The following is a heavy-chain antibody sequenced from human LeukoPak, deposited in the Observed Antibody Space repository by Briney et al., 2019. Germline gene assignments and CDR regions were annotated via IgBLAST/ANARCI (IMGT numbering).Heavy chain of an antibody. V-gene: IGHV4-59*08. D-gene: IGHD3-3*01. Sequence: SETLSLTCTVSGGSISSYYWGWIRQPPGKGLEWFGHISHSGSTNYNPSLKSRVTISVDTSKNQFSLKLSSVTAADTAVYYCARQVADFWSGNPFDYWGQGTLVTVSS. CDR3: ARQVADFWSGNPFDY. J-gene: IGHJ4*02. CDR2: ISHSGST. CDR1: GGSISSYY.